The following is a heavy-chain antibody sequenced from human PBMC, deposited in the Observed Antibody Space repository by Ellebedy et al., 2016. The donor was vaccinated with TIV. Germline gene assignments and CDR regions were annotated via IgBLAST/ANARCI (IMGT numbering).Heavy chain of an antibody. CDR2: INSDGSST. CDR1: GFTFSDYG. D-gene: IGHD6-19*01. Sequence: GESLKISCAASGFTFSDYGMHWVRQAPGKGLVWVSRINSDGSSTSYADSVKGRFTISRDNAKNTLYLQMSSLRAEDTAVYYCARLAVAAPVDYWGQGTLVTVSS. V-gene: IGHV3-74*01. CDR3: ARLAVAAPVDY. J-gene: IGHJ4*02.